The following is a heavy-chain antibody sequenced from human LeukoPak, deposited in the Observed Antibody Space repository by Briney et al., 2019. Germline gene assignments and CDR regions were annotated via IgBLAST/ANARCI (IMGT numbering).Heavy chain of an antibody. D-gene: IGHD3-22*01. CDR1: GGSFSGYY. V-gene: IGHV4-34*01. Sequence: SETLSLTCAVYGGSFSGYYWSWIRQPPGKGLEWIGEINHSGSTNYNPSLKSRVTISVDTSKNQFSLRLSSVTAADTAVYYCARASYSYDINGWVPFDYWGQGTLVTVSS. CDR2: INHSGST. J-gene: IGHJ4*02. CDR3: ARASYSYDINGWVPFDY.